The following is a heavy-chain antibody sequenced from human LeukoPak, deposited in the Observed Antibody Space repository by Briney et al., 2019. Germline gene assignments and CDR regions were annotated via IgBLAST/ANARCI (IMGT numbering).Heavy chain of an antibody. V-gene: IGHV1-8*01. CDR1: GYTFTSYD. Sequence: GASVKVSCKASGYTFTSYDINWVRQATGQGLEWMGWMNPNSGNTGYAQKFQGRVTMTRNTSISTAYMELSSLRSEDTAVYYCARGIDGYSYGDDAFDIWGQGTMVTVSS. CDR3: ARGIDGYSYGDDAFDI. D-gene: IGHD5-18*01. CDR2: MNPNSGNT. J-gene: IGHJ3*02.